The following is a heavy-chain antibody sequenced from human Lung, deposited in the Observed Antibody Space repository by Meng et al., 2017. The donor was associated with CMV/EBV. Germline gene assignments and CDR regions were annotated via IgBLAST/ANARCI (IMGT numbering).Heavy chain of an antibody. V-gene: IGHV3-30*04. CDR2: ISSDGSKK. CDR1: GFTFNTYG. CDR3: ARVLAEREDYYYGMDV. Sequence: SXKISXAASGFTFNTYGVHWVRQAPGKGLEWVAVISSDGSKKYYADSVKGRFTISRDNSKNTLYLQMNSLRPEDTAVYFCARVLAEREDYYYGMDVWGQGXTVT. J-gene: IGHJ6*02. D-gene: IGHD1-26*01.